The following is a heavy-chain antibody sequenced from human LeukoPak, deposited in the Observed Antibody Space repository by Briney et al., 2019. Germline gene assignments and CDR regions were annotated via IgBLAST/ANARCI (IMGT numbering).Heavy chain of an antibody. V-gene: IGHV4-38-2*01. CDR3: AMSRYCSGGSCYLDAFDI. J-gene: IGHJ3*02. CDR1: GYSISSGYY. CDR2: IYHSGST. D-gene: IGHD2-15*01. Sequence: SETLSLTCAVSGYSISSGYYWGWIRQPPGKGLEWIGSIYHSGSTYYNPSLKSRVTISVDTSKNQFSLKLSSVTAADTAVYYCAMSRYCSGGSCYLDAFDIWGQGTMVTVSS.